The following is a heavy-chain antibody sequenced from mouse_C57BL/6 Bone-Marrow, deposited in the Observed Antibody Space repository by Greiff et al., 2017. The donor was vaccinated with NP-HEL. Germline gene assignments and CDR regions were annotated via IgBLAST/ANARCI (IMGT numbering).Heavy chain of an antibody. CDR3: TSYGNYSFAY. CDR2: IYPGNSDT. D-gene: IGHD2-1*01. V-gene: IGHV1-5*01. J-gene: IGHJ3*01. CDR1: GYTFTSYW. Sequence: EVQLQQSGTVLARPGASVKMSCKTSGYTFTSYWMHWVKQRPGQGLEWIGAIYPGNSDTSYNQKFKGKAKLTAVTSASTAYMELSSLTNEDSAVYYCTSYGNYSFAYWGQGTLVTVSA.